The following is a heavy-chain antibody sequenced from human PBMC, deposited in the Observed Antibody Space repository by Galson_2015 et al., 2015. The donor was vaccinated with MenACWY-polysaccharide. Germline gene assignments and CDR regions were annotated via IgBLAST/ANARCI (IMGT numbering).Heavy chain of an antibody. Sequence: ETLSLTCTVSGGSISSYYWSWIRQPPGKGLEWIGYIYYSGSTNYNPSLKSRVTISVDTSKNQFSLKLSSVTAADTAVYYCARERPRYCSSTSCYKYFDLWGRGTLVTVSS. CDR2: IYYSGST. J-gene: IGHJ2*01. D-gene: IGHD2-2*02. V-gene: IGHV4-59*01. CDR3: ARERPRYCSSTSCYKYFDL. CDR1: GGSISSYY.